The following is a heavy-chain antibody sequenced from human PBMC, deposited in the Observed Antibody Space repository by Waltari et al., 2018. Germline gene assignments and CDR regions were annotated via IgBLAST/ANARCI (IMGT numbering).Heavy chain of an antibody. Sequence: EVQLVQSGAEVKKPGESLKISCKGSGYSFTSYWIGWVRQMPGKGLEWMGISYPGDSDTSYSPSFQGQVTISADKSISTSYLQWSSRKASDTAMYYCARRGPTVDDYYYYGMDVWGQGTTVTVSS. J-gene: IGHJ6*02. CDR3: ARRGPTVDDYYYYGMDV. V-gene: IGHV5-51*01. CDR2: SYPGDSDT. CDR1: GYSFTSYW. D-gene: IGHD4-4*01.